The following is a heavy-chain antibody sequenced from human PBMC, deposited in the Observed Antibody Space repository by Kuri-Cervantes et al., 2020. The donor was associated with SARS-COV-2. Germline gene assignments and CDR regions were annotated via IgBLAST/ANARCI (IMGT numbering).Heavy chain of an antibody. CDR2: IYYSGST. V-gene: IGHV4-39*02. D-gene: IGHD2-21*01. CDR3: ARDVLFGYNWFDP. CDR1: GGSISSSSYY. Sequence: SETLSLTCTVSGGSISSSSYYWGWIRQPPGKGLEWIGSIYYSGSTYYNPSLKSRVTISVDTSKNQFSLKLSSVTAADTAVYYCARDVLFGYNWFDPWGQGTRVTVSS. J-gene: IGHJ5*02.